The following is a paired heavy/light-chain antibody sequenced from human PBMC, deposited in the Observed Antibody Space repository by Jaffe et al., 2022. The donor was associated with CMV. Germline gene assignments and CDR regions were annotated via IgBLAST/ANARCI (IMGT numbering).Light chain of an antibody. J-gene: IGKJ5*01. CDR2: AAS. CDR3: QQYNDWPPIT. V-gene: IGKV3-15*01. CDR1: QSVRGN. Sequence: EIVMTQSPATLSVSPGERVTLSCRASQSVRGNVAWYQQKPGQAPRLLIYAASSRATGIPARFYGSGSGTEFTLIISSLQSEDSAVYYCQQYNDWPPITFGQGTRLEIK.
Heavy chain of an antibody. CDR2: IFPDDSDT. J-gene: IGHJ5*02. CDR1: GYNFAQSW. V-gene: IGHV5-51*01. D-gene: IGHD2-15*01. CDR3: VRCYGTLVNWLDP. Sequence: EGQLVQSGAEVRKPGESLKISCKASGYNFAQSWIGWVRQTPEKGLEWMGIIFPDDSDTRYNPSFQGHVTISADKSINTAYLEWRSLKASDTAMYYCVRCYGTLVNWLDPWGQGALVTVSS.